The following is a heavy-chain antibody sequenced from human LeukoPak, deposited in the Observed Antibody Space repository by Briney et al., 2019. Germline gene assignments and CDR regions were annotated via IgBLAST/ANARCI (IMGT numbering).Heavy chain of an antibody. CDR1: GYTITNNY. V-gene: IGHV1-46*01. CDR2: INPSGTGT. D-gene: IGHD1-7*01. Sequence: ASVKVSCKASGYTITNNYMHWVRQAPGQGLEWMGVINPSGTGTSYAQKFQGRITMSRDTSTSTVYMELSSLRSEDTAVYYCARRTGTTQGVDYWAREPWSPSPQ. CDR3: ARRTGTTQGVDY. J-gene: IGHJ4*02.